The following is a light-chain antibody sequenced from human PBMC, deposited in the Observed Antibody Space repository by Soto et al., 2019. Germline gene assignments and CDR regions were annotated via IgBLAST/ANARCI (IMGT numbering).Light chain of an antibody. CDR2: GAY. Sequence: EIVLTQSPDTLSLSPGERATLSCRASQTVNSRFLAWYQQKPGQAPRLLIYGAYTRATGIPARFSGSGSGTDFTLTISSLQSEDFAVYYCQHYNYWPPKTFGQGTKVDI. J-gene: IGKJ1*01. V-gene: IGKV3-15*01. CDR3: QHYNYWPPKT. CDR1: QTVNSRF.